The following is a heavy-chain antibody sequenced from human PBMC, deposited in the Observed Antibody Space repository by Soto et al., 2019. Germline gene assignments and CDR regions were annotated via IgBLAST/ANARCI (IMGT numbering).Heavy chain of an antibody. CDR3: ARGRVEYDILTGYTSDYYYYGMDV. CDR1: GYTFTSYD. D-gene: IGHD3-9*01. J-gene: IGHJ6*02. CDR2: MNPNSGNT. Sequence: ASVKVSCKASGYTFTSYDINWVRQATGQGLEWMGWMNPNSGNTGYAQKFQGRVTMTRNTSISTAYMELSSLRSEDTAVYYCARGRVEYDILTGYTSDYYYYGMDVWGQGTTVTVS. V-gene: IGHV1-8*01.